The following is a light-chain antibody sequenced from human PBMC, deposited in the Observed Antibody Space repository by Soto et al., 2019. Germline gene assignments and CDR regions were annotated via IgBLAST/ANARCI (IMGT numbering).Light chain of an antibody. Sequence: EIVMTQSPGTLSVSPGERAILSCRASQSVSSNLAWYQQKPGQTPRLLIYGASTRATGIPARFSGSGSGTEFTLTISSLLSEDFAVYYCQQYNNWPPFTFGPGTKVDIK. CDR3: QQYNNWPPFT. J-gene: IGKJ3*01. CDR2: GAS. V-gene: IGKV3-15*01. CDR1: QSVSSN.